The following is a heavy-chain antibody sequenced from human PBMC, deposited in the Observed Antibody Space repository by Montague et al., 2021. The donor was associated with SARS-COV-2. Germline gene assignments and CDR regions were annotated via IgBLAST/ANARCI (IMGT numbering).Heavy chain of an antibody. CDR3: ARDRLDILSPGRGMDV. D-gene: IGHD3-9*01. CDR2: IWFDGRKK. CDR1: GFSFRNYG. J-gene: IGHJ6*02. V-gene: IGHV3-33*01. Sequence: SLSLSFSASGFSFRNYGMNWVRQAPGKGLEWVVVIWFDGRKKYYADSVEGRFTVSRDNSKNTLYLEMNSLRAEDTGVYYCARDRLDILSPGRGMDVWGQGTTVTVSS.